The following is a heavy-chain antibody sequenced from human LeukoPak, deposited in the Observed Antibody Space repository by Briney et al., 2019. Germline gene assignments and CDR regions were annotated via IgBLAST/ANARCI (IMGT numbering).Heavy chain of an antibody. CDR3: ARLKDFNYDILTGYYDY. D-gene: IGHD3-9*01. V-gene: IGHV4-34*01. J-gene: IGHJ4*02. CDR1: GGSFSGYY. CDR2: INHSGST. Sequence: PSETLSLTCAVYGGSFSGYYWSWIRQPPGKGLEWIGEINHSGSTNYNSSLKSRVTISVDTSKNQFSLKLSSVTAADTAVYYCARLKDFNYDILTGYYDYWGQGTLVTVSS.